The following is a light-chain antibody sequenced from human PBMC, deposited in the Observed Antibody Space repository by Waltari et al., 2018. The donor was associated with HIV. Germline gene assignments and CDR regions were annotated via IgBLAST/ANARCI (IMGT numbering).Light chain of an antibody. J-gene: IGLJ3*02. CDR2: DKN. Sequence: QSVLTQPPSVSAAPGQKVTISCSGSTSNIGKNYVSWYQQIPETAPKLIMYDKNKRPSLIPDRFSGSKSGTSATLAITGLQTGDEADYYGGTWDSGVSAGVFGGGTKLTVL. V-gene: IGLV1-51*01. CDR3: GTWDSGVSAGV. CDR1: TSNIGKNY.